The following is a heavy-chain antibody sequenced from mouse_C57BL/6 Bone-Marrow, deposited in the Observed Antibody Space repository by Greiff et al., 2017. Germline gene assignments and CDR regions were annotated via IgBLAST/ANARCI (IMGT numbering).Heavy chain of an antibody. CDR1: GYTFTSYG. D-gene: IGHD1-1*01. CDR3: ARWGTTVVADY. Sequence: VKLMESGAELARPGASVTLSCKASGYTFTSYGISWVTQRTGQGLEWIGEIYPRSGNTYYNEKFKGKATLTADKSSSTAYMELRSLTSEDSAVYFCARWGTTVVADYWGQGTTLTVSS. J-gene: IGHJ2*01. CDR2: IYPRSGNT. V-gene: IGHV1-81*01.